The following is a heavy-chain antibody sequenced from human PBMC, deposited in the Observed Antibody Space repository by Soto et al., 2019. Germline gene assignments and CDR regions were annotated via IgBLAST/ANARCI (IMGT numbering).Heavy chain of an antibody. CDR1: GFTFSRYA. CDR3: ARARIAAGGTLDY. Sequence: EVQLVESGGGLVRPGGSLRLSCAASGFTFSRYAMNWVRQAPGKGLEWLSYISSTTGAIYQTDSVKGRFTISRDNAKDFLDLEMHSLKDEDAAVYYCARARIAAGGTLDYWGRGTLVTVSS. V-gene: IGHV3-48*02. D-gene: IGHD6-13*01. J-gene: IGHJ4*02. CDR2: ISSTTGAI.